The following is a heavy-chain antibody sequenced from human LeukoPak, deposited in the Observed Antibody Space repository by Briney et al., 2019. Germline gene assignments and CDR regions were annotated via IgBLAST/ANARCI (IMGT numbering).Heavy chain of an antibody. Sequence: GGSLRLSCAASGFSFNTFVMHWARQAPGKGLEWVAVTAHDESQKYYADSVNGRFTIFRDNSKNTLFLQMNSLRPDDTAIYYCAKDFGDYSGWNLDHWGQGTLVTVST. CDR3: AKDFGDYSGWNLDH. CDR2: TAHDESQK. CDR1: GFSFNTFV. V-gene: IGHV3-30*18. D-gene: IGHD6-19*01. J-gene: IGHJ4*02.